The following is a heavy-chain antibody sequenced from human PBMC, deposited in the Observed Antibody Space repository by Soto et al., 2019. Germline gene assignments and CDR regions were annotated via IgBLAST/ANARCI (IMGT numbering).Heavy chain of an antibody. CDR3: AREAGSSYGSVFDY. D-gene: IGHD5-18*01. V-gene: IGHV1-69*09. CDR1: GGTFGNHA. Sequence: QAQLVQSGAEVKKPGSSVKVSCTASGGTFGNHAISWVRQAPGQGLEWMGAIIPVLGVGDNAQKFQGRVTITADTSTHTAYMELSSLRSEDTAHYYCAREAGSSYGSVFDYWGQGTLVIVSS. CDR2: IIPVLGVG. J-gene: IGHJ4*02.